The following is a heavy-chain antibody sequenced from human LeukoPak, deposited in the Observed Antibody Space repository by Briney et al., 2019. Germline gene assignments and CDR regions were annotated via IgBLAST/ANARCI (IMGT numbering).Heavy chain of an antibody. J-gene: IGHJ4*02. D-gene: IGHD1-26*01. V-gene: IGHV4-34*01. CDR1: GGSFSGYY. CDR2: INHSGST. Sequence: SETLSLTCAVYGGSFSGYYWSWIRQPPGKGLEWIREINHSGSTNYNPSLKSRVTISVDTSKNQFSLKLSSVTAADTAVYYCARHLGGSGSCYFDYWGQGTLVTVSS. CDR3: ARHLGGSGSCYFDY.